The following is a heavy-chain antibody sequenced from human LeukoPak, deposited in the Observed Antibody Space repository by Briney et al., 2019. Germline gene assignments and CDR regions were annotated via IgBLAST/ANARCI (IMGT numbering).Heavy chain of an antibody. CDR1: GGSISSNRHY. CDR2: IYYGGST. V-gene: IGHV4-39*01. J-gene: IGHJ4*02. CDR3: TRLLKYSGSYYCDY. Sequence: SETLSLTCTVSGGSISSNRHYWGWIRQPPGKGLEWIVNIYYGGSTYYNPSLKSRVTISVDTSKNQFSLKLSSVTAADTAVYYCTRLLKYSGSYYCDYWGQGSLVTVSS. D-gene: IGHD1-26*01.